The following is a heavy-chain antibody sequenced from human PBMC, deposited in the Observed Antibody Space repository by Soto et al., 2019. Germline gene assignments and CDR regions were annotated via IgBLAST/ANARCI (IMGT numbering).Heavy chain of an antibody. Sequence: EVQLLESGGGSVQPGGSLRLSCAASGFTFSTYAMSWVRQAPGKGLEWVSAISTSVGSTYYTDSVKGRFTISRDNSKNTLYLQMNSLSAEDTDVYYWAKGGQSYDYWGQGTLVTVSS. CDR3: AKGGQSYDY. J-gene: IGHJ4*02. CDR2: ISTSVGST. V-gene: IGHV3-23*01. CDR1: GFTFSTYA. D-gene: IGHD3-10*01.